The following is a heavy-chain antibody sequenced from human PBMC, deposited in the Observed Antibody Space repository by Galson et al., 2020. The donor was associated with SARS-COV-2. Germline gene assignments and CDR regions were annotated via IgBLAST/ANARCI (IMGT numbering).Heavy chain of an antibody. J-gene: IGHJ4*02. V-gene: IGHV4-34*01. CDR2: INHSGST. D-gene: IGHD2-2*01. CDR1: GGSFSGYY. Sequence: SETLSLTCAVYGGSFSGYYWSWIRQPPGKELEWIGEINHSGSTNYNPSLKSRVTISVDTSKNQFSLKLSSVTAADTAVYYCARFVVVPAAMGIDYWGQGTLVTVSS. CDR3: ARFVVVPAAMGIDY.